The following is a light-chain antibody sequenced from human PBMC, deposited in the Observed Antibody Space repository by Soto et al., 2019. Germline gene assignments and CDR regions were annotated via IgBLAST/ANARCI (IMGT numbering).Light chain of an antibody. CDR3: QSYDSSLSGYV. CDR2: GNS. V-gene: IGLV1-40*01. Sequence: QAVVTQPPSVSGATGQRVTISCTGSSSNIGAGYDVHWYQQLPGTAPKLLIYGNSNRPSGVPDRFSGSKSGTSASLAITGLQAEDEADYYCQSYDSSLSGYVFGTGTKLTVI. J-gene: IGLJ1*01. CDR1: SSNIGAGYD.